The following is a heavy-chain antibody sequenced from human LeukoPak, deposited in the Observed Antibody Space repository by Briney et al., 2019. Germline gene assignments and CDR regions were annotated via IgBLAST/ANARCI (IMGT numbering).Heavy chain of an antibody. Sequence: SQTLSLTCTVSGGSISSGSYYWSWIRQPAGKGLEWIGRIYTSGSTNYNPSLKSRVTISVDTSKNQFSLKLSSVTAADTAVYYCASNAYSSGWYYFDYWGQGTLVTVSS. D-gene: IGHD6-19*01. V-gene: IGHV4-61*02. J-gene: IGHJ4*02. CDR2: IYTSGST. CDR1: GGSISSGSYY. CDR3: ASNAYSSGWYYFDY.